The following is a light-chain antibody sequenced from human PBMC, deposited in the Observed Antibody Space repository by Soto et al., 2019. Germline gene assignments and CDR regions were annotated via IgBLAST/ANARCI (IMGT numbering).Light chain of an antibody. Sequence: QSALTQPASVSGSPGQSITISCTGTSSDVGGYNYVSWYQHHPGKAPKLMIYDVSNRPSGVSDRFSGSKSDNTASLTISGLQAEDEADYYCSSYTSSSTLLFGGGTKVTVL. CDR1: SSDVGGYNY. CDR2: DVS. CDR3: SSYTSSSTLL. J-gene: IGLJ2*01. V-gene: IGLV2-14*03.